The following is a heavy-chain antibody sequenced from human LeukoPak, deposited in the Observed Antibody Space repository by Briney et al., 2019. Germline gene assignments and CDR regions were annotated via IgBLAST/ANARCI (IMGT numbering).Heavy chain of an antibody. D-gene: IGHD1/OR15-1a*01. CDR3: ARHGLGTLRAYFDY. CDR1: GGSFSGYY. J-gene: IGHJ4*02. Sequence: SEPLSLPCAVYGGSFSGYYWSWIRQPPGKGLEWIGEINHSGSTNYNPSLKRRVTISVDTSKNQFSLKLSSVTAADTAVYYRARHGLGTLRAYFDYWGQGTLVTVSS. CDR2: INHSGST. V-gene: IGHV4-34*01.